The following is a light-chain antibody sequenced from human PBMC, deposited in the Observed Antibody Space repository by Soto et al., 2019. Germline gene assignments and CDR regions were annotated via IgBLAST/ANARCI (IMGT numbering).Light chain of an antibody. CDR3: SSHSATSTYV. CDR2: EVS. V-gene: IGLV2-14*01. J-gene: IGLJ1*01. CDR1: SNDVGGYNY. Sequence: VLTQPASVSGSPGQSITISCTGTSNDVGGYNYVSWYQQQPGKAPKLIIYEVSHRPSGISNRFSGSKSGNTASLTISGLHVEDEADYYCSSHSATSTYVFGNGTKVIV.